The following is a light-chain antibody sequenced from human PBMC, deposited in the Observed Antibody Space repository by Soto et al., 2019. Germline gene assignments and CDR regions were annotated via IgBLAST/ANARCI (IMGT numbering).Light chain of an antibody. Sequence: QSALTQSPSASGSPGQSVTISCTGTSRDIGGYNSVSWYQQHPGKAPKVMIYDVTKRPSGVPDRFSGSKSGNTASLTVSALQAEDEAYYYCSSYTDRKHLVFGTGTKVTVL. V-gene: IGLV2-8*01. CDR3: SSYTDRKHLV. CDR2: DVT. CDR1: SRDIGGYNS. J-gene: IGLJ1*01.